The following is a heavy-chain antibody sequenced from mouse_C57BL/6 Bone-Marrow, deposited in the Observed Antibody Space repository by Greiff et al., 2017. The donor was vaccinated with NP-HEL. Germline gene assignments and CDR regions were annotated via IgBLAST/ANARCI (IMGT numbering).Heavy chain of an antibody. CDR3: ARGNYERGWFAY. J-gene: IGHJ3*01. V-gene: IGHV1-26*01. Sequence: EVQLQQSGPELVKPGASVKISCKASGYTFTDYYMNWVKQSHGKSLEWIGDINPNNGGTSYNQKFKGKATLTVDKSSSTAYMELRSLTSEDSAVYYCARGNYERGWFAYWGQGTLVTVSA. D-gene: IGHD2-1*01. CDR2: INPNNGGT. CDR1: GYTFTDYY.